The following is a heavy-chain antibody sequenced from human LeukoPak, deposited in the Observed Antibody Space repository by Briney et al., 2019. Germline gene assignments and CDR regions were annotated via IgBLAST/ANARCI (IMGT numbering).Heavy chain of an antibody. J-gene: IGHJ4*02. CDR3: ARDSGYGADY. V-gene: IGHV4-30-2*01. CDR1: GGSISSGGYY. D-gene: IGHD4-17*01. Sequence: NTSETLSLTCTVSGGSISSGGYYWSWIRQPPGKGLEWIGYIYHSGSTYYNPSLKSRVTISVDRSKNQFSLNLSSVTAADTAVYYCARDSGYGADYWGQGTLVTVSS. CDR2: IYHSGST.